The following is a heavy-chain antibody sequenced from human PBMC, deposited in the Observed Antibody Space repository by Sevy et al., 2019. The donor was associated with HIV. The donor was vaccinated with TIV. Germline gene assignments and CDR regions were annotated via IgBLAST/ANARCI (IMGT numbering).Heavy chain of an antibody. CDR1: GFTFSSYG. D-gene: IGHD5-12*01. Sequence: GGSLRLSCAASGFTFSSYGMHWVRQAPGKGLEWVAVISYDGSNKYYGDSGKGRFTISRENSKNTLFLQMNSLRAEDTAVYYCAKWSMGGARWLQLGAFDIWGQGTMVTVSS. CDR2: ISYDGSNK. J-gene: IGHJ3*02. CDR3: AKWSMGGARWLQLGAFDI. V-gene: IGHV3-30*18.